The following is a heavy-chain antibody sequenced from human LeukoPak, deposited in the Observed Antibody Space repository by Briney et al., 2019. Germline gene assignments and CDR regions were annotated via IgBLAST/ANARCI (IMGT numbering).Heavy chain of an antibody. CDR3: ARGVDYYGV. V-gene: IGHV4-39*07. Sequence: SETLSLTCTVSGGSISSGGYYWSWIRQHPGKGLEWIGEINHSGRTNYNPSLKSRVTISVDTSKKQFSLKLSSVTAADTAVYYCARGVDYYGVWGQGTLVTVSS. CDR1: GGSISSGGYY. CDR2: INHSGRT. D-gene: IGHD3-10*01. J-gene: IGHJ4*02.